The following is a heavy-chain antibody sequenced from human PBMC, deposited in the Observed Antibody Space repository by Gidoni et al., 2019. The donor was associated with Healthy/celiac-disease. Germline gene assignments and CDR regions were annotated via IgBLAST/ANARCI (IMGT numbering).Heavy chain of an antibody. CDR2: ISWNSGSI. J-gene: IGHJ6*03. Sequence: EVQLVESGGGLVQPGRSLRLSCAASGFTFDAYAMNWGRQAPGKGLEWVSGISWNSGSIGYADSVKGRFTISRDNAKNALYLQMNSLRAEDTALYYCAKDIYSSSWYPPGYYYYYMDVWGKGTTVTVSS. CDR3: AKDIYSSSWYPPGYYYYYMDV. D-gene: IGHD6-13*01. CDR1: GFTFDAYA. V-gene: IGHV3-9*01.